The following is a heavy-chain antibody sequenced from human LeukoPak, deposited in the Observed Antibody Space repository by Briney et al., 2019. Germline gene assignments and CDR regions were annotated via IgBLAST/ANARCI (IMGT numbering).Heavy chain of an antibody. CDR1: RGTFSSYA. CDR3: AREGGVGPTAPPDYYSYQMDV. V-gene: IGHV1-69*13. CDR2: IIPIFGTA. J-gene: IGHJ6*03. Sequence: VKVSXKASRGTFSSYAISSVRQAPGQGLEWMGGIIPIFGTANYAQKFQGRVTMTTDTSTSTAYMELRSLRSDDTAVYYCAREGGVGPTAPPDYYSYQMDVWGKGTTVTVSS. D-gene: IGHD1-26*01.